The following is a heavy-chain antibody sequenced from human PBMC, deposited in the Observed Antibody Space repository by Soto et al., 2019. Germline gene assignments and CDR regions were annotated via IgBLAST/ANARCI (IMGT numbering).Heavy chain of an antibody. CDR3: ARGIDFYFDL. Sequence: EVQLVESGGDLVQPGGSLSLSCVASGFTFSNYGMHWVRQAPGKGLEWVSRINSDESSRAYADSVKGRFISSRDNDKNSLSLEMNSLRAEDTAVYYCARGIDFYFDLWGRGTLVTVSS. J-gene: IGHJ2*01. V-gene: IGHV3-74*01. CDR2: INSDESSR. CDR1: GFTFSNYG.